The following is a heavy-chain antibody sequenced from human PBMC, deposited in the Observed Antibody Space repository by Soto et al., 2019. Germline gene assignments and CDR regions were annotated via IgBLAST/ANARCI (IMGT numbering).Heavy chain of an antibody. Sequence: QAQLVQSGAEVKKPGASVKVSCKASGYTFYSHSISWVRQAPGQGLEWMGRISADNGNTKYAQKFRGRVTMTTDTSTSTVYMELRNLRSEDTAVYYCARCIQQDYYYGMDVWGQGTTVTASS. CDR3: ARCIQQDYYYGMDV. CDR2: ISADNGNT. V-gene: IGHV1-18*01. D-gene: IGHD5-18*01. J-gene: IGHJ6*02. CDR1: GYTFYSHS.